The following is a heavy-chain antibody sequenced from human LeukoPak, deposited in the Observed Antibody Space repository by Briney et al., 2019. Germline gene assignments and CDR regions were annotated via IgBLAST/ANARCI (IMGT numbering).Heavy chain of an antibody. V-gene: IGHV3-30-3*01. J-gene: IGHJ4*02. CDR3: ANLGIAVARAHFDY. CDR1: GFTFSSYA. D-gene: IGHD6-19*01. Sequence: PGRSLRLSCAASGFTFSSYAMHWVRQAPGKGLEWVAVISYDGSNKYYADSVKGRFTISRDNSKNTLYLQMNSLRAEDTAVYYCANLGIAVARAHFDYWGQGTLVTVSS. CDR2: ISYDGSNK.